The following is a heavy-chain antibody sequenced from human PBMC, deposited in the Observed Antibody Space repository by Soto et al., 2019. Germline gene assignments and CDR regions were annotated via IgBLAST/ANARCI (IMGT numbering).Heavy chain of an antibody. CDR3: ARDRGDGYNSFDY. V-gene: IGHV3-11*06. J-gene: IGHJ4*02. D-gene: IGHD3-10*01. Sequence: GGSLRLSCAASGFTFSDYYMSWIRQAPGKGLEWVSYISSSSSYTNYADSVKGRFTISRDNAKNSLYLQMNSLRAEDTALYYCARDRGDGYNSFDYWDQGTLVAVSS. CDR1: GFTFSDYY. CDR2: ISSSSSYT.